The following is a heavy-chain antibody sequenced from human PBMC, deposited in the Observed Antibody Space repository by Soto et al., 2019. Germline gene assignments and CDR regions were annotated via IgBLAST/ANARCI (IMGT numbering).Heavy chain of an antibody. J-gene: IGHJ6*02. CDR2: IWYDGSNK. CDR3: ARDQVPATYYYYYGMDV. V-gene: IGHV3-33*01. D-gene: IGHD2-2*01. Sequence: QVQLVESGGGVVQPGRSLRLSCAASGFTFSSYGMHWVRQAPGKGLEWVAVIWYDGSNKYYADSVKGRFTISRDNSXNXXYLQMNSLRAEDTAVYYCARDQVPATYYYYYGMDVWGQGTTVTVSS. CDR1: GFTFSSYG.